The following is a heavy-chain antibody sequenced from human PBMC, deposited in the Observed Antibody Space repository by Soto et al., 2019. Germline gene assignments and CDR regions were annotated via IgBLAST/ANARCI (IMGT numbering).Heavy chain of an antibody. Sequence: GASVKVSCKASGYTFTSYGISWVRQAPGQGLEWMGWISAYNGNTNYAQKLQGRVTMTTDTSTSTAYMELRSLRSDDTAVYYCARDYDYIWGSYRYTPLFDYWGQGTLVTVSS. CDR3: ARDYDYIWGSYRYTPLFDY. J-gene: IGHJ4*02. D-gene: IGHD3-16*02. V-gene: IGHV1-18*01. CDR2: ISAYNGNT. CDR1: GYTFTSYG.